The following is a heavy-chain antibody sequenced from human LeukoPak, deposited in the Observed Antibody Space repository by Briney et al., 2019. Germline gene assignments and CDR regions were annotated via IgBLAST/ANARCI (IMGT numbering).Heavy chain of an antibody. CDR1: GYTLTELS. J-gene: IGHJ4*02. CDR2: FDPEDGET. CDR3: ATVTGRMGATDFDC. Sequence: ASVKVSCKVSGYTLTELSMHWVRQAPGKGLEWMGGFDPEDGETIYAQKFQGRVTMTEDTSTDTAYMELSSLRSEDTAVYYCATVTGRMGATDFDCWGQGTLVTVSS. D-gene: IGHD1-26*01. V-gene: IGHV1-24*01.